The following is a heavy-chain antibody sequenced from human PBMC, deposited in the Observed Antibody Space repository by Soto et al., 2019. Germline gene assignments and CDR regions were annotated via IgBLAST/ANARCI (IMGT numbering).Heavy chain of an antibody. Sequence: PGGSLRLSCAASGFTFSSYAMGWVRQGLGKGLERVAVVSIGGSTHYADSVRGRFTISRDNSKNTLSLQMNSLTAEDTAVYFCAKRRGAGGNFDYWGTGALVTVSS. CDR2: VSIGGST. V-gene: IGHV3-23*01. CDR1: GFTFSSYA. J-gene: IGHJ4*02. D-gene: IGHD1-26*01. CDR3: AKRRGAGGNFDY.